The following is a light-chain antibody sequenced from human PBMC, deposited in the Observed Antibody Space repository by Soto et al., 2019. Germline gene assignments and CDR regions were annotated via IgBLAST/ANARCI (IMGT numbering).Light chain of an antibody. Sequence: VLTQSPATLSLSPGERATLSCRASENVRTFVDWYQQKPGQAPRLLIYGASNRATGIPARFSGSGSGTEFTLTISNLDPEDFAVYHCLQRSIGFTLCPGTKVDIK. CDR2: GAS. CDR1: ENVRTF. V-gene: IGKV3-11*01. CDR3: LQRSIGFT. J-gene: IGKJ3*01.